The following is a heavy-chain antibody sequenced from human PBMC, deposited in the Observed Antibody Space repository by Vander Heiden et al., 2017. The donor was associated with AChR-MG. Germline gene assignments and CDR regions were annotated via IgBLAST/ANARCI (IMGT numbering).Heavy chain of an antibody. CDR2: IGTAGDT. J-gene: IGHJ5*02. D-gene: IGHD2-15*01. V-gene: IGHV3-13*01. Sequence: EVQLVESGGGLVQPGGSLRLSCAASGFTFSSYDVHWVRQATGKGLDWVSAIGTAGDTYYPGSVKGRFTISRENAKNSLYLQMNSLRAGDTAVYYCARGCSGGSCYLENWFDPWGQGTLVTVSS. CDR3: ARGCSGGSCYLENWFDP. CDR1: GFTFSSYD.